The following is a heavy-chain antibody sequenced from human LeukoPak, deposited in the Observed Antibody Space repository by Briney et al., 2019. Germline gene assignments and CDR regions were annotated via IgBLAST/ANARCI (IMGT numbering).Heavy chain of an antibody. Sequence: GGSLRLSCAASGFTFSDYWMHWVRQAPGKGLVWVSRINSDESNTNYVDSVKGRFTISRDNAKNTLYLQMNSLRAEDTAVYYCTRAAGSGSYFRFDPWGQGTLVTVSS. CDR2: INSDESNT. CDR3: TRAAGSGSYFRFDP. V-gene: IGHV3-74*01. J-gene: IGHJ5*02. CDR1: GFTFSDYW. D-gene: IGHD1-26*01.